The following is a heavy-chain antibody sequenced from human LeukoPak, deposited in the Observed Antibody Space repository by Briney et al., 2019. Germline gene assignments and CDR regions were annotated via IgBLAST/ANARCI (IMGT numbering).Heavy chain of an antibody. J-gene: IGHJ4*02. Sequence: GASVKLSCKASAYTFTSYGISWVRQPPGQGLELMGWISAYNGNTNYAQKLQGRVTMTTDTSTSTAYMELRSLRSDDTAVYYCARDWDYGDYEDYWGQGTLVTVSS. V-gene: IGHV1-18*01. D-gene: IGHD4-17*01. CDR1: AYTFTSYG. CDR2: ISAYNGNT. CDR3: ARDWDYGDYEDY.